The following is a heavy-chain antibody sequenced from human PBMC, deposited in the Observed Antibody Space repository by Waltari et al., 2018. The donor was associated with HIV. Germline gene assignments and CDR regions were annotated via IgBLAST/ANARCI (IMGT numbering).Heavy chain of an antibody. V-gene: IGHV4-34*01. CDR1: GGSFSGYY. D-gene: IGHD2-15*01. CDR3: ARRWGMDV. Sequence: QVQLQQWGAGLLKPSETLSLTCAVYGGSFSGYYWSWIRQPPGKGLEWIGEINHSGSTNYNPSLKSRVTISVDTSKNQFSLKLSSVTAADTAVYYCARRWGMDVWGQGTTVTVSS. J-gene: IGHJ6*02. CDR2: INHSGST.